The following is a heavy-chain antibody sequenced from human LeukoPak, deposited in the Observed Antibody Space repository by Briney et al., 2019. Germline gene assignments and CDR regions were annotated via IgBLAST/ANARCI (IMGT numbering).Heavy chain of an antibody. CDR1: GGSISSGDYY. J-gene: IGHJ4*02. D-gene: IGHD1-26*01. CDR3: ARDRGGATWFDY. CDR2: IYYSGST. Sequence: SETLSLTCTVSGGSISSGDYYWSWIRQPPGKGLGWIGYIYYSGSTYYNPSLKSRVTISVDTSKNQFSLKLSSVTAADTAVYYCARDRGGATWFDYWGQGTLVTVSS. V-gene: IGHV4-30-4*08.